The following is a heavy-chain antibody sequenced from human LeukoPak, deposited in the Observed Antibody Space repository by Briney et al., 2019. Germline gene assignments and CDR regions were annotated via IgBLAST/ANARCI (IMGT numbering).Heavy chain of an antibody. CDR1: GGSINSYY. CDR2: IYYSGGT. Sequence: SETLSLTCTVSGGSINSYYWNWIRQPPGKGLEWIGYIYYSGGTNYNPSLKSRVTIAVDTSKNQFSLKLSSVTAADTAVYYCARRAAAVGTYYMDVWGKGNTVTASS. CDR3: ARRAAAVGTYYMDV. J-gene: IGHJ6*03. D-gene: IGHD6-13*01. V-gene: IGHV4-59*01.